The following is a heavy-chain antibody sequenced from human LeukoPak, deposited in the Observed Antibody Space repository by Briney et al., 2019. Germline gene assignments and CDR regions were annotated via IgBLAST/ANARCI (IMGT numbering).Heavy chain of an antibody. CDR2: INHSGST. CDR1: GGSFSGYY. Sequence: SETLSLTCAVYGGSFSGYYWSWIRQPPGKGLEWIGEINHSGSTNYNPSLKSRVTISVDTSKNQFSLKLSSVTAADTAVYYCARGWYQQTYYFDYWDQGTLVTVSS. V-gene: IGHV4-34*01. J-gene: IGHJ4*02. CDR3: ARGWYQQTYYFDY. D-gene: IGHD2-2*01.